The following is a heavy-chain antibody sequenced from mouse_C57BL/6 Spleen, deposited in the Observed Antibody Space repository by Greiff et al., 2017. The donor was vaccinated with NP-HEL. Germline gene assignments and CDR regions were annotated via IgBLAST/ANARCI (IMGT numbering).Heavy chain of an antibody. Sequence: QVHVKQSGAELVKPGASVKLSCKASGYTFTEYTIHWVKQRSGQGLEWIGWFYPGSGSIKYNEKFKDKATLTADKSSSTVYMELSRLTSEDSAVYFCARHEGRDWGDYYAMDYWGQGTSVTVSS. CDR1: GYTFTEYT. CDR3: ARHEGRDWGDYYAMDY. V-gene: IGHV1-62-2*01. J-gene: IGHJ4*01. D-gene: IGHD4-1*01. CDR2: FYPGSGSI.